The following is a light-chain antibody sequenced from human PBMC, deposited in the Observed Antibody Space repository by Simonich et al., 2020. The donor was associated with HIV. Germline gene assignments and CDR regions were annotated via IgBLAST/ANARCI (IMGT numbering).Light chain of an antibody. J-gene: IGKJ2*01. CDR2: AAS. CDR1: KSISSY. CDR3: QQYDNLPYT. V-gene: IGKV1-33*01. Sequence: DIQMTQSPSSLSASVGDRVTITCRASKSISSYLNWYQEKPGKAPKLLIYAASSLQSGVPSRFSGSGSGTDFTFTISSLQPEDIATYYCQQYDNLPYTFGQGTKLEIK.